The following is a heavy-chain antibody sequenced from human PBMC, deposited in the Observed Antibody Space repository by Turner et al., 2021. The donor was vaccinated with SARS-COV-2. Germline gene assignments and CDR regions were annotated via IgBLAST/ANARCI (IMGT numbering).Heavy chain of an antibody. V-gene: IGHV1-24*01. CDR2: FDPEDGET. CDR3: ATGYAYCGGDCSIHY. D-gene: IGHD2-21*02. CDR1: GYTLIELS. J-gene: IGHJ4*02. Sequence: QVQLVQPGAEVKKPGASVKVSCKVSGYTLIELSMHWVRRAPGKGLEWMGGFDPEDGETIYAQKFQGRVTMTEDTSTDTAYMELSSLRSEDTAVYYCATGYAYCGGDCSIHYWGQGTLVTVSS.